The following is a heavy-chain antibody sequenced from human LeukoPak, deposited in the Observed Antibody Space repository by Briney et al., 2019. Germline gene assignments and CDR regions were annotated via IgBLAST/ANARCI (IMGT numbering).Heavy chain of an antibody. CDR1: GGSFSGCY. CDR3: AREGGNYYFDY. CDR2: IYTSGST. Sequence: SETLSLTCAVYGGSFSGCYWSWIRQPPGKGLEWIGRIYTSGSTNYNPSLKSRVTMSVDTSKNQFSLKLSSVTAADTAVYYCAREGGNYYFDYWGQGTLVTVSS. D-gene: IGHD1-1*01. V-gene: IGHV4-4*07. J-gene: IGHJ4*02.